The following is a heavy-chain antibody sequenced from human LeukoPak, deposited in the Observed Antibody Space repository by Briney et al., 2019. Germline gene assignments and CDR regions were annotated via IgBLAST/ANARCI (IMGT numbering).Heavy chain of an antibody. CDR1: GFTFSSYS. D-gene: IGHD1-26*01. J-gene: IGHJ4*02. CDR3: ARDLWWELRGYFDY. Sequence: GGSLRLSCAASGFTFSSYSMNWVRQAPGKGLEWVSSISSSSSYISYADSVKGRFTISRDNAKNSLYLQMNSLRAEDTAVYYCARDLWWELRGYFDYWGQGTLVTVSS. V-gene: IGHV3-21*06. CDR2: ISSSSSYI.